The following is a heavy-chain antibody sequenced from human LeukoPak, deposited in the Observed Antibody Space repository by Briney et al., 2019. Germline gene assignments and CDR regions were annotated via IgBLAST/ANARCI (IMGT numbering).Heavy chain of an antibody. CDR2: INHSGST. J-gene: IGHJ4*02. V-gene: IGHV4-34*01. Sequence: SETLSLTCAVYGGSFSGYYWSWIRQPPGKGLEWIGEINHSGSTNYNPSLKSRVTISVDTSKSQFSLKLSSVTAADTAVYYCARDVYGSGSDTFDYWGQGTLVTVSS. CDR3: ARDVYGSGSDTFDY. D-gene: IGHD3-10*01. CDR1: GGSFSGYY.